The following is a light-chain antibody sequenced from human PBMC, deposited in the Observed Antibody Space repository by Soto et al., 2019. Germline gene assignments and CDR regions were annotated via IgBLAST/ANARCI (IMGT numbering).Light chain of an antibody. Sequence: QSVLTQPASVSGSPGQSITISCTGTSSDVGGYNYVSWYQHHPGKVPKLIIYDVNIRPSGVSDRFSGSKSGNTASLTISGLQAEDEADYFCNSYTSSSTPGVFGTGTKVTVL. CDR1: SSDVGGYNY. J-gene: IGLJ1*01. CDR3: NSYTSSSTPGV. CDR2: DVN. V-gene: IGLV2-14*03.